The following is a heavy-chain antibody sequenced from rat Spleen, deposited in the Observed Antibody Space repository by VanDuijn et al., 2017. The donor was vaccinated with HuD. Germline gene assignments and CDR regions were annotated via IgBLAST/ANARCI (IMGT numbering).Heavy chain of an antibody. Sequence: EVQLVESGGGLVQPGXXLKLSCXXXGXXXSNXXXAWXXXAPTKGLEWVATILYDGNKTYYREPVTGRFTVPRDNGESTLYLQMDSLRSEDTATYYCARQTDYFYDGTYYFDYWGQGVMVTVSS. CDR3: ARQTDYFYDGTYYFDY. CDR2: ILYDGNKT. CDR1: GXXXSNXX. D-gene: IGHD1-12*02. V-gene: IGHV5-29*01. J-gene: IGHJ2*01.